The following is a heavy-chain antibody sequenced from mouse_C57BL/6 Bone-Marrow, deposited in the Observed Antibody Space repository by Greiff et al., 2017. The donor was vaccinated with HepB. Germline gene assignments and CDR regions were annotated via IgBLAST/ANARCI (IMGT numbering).Heavy chain of an antibody. Sequence: DVKLQESGPVLVKPGASVKMSCKASGYTFTDYYMNWVKQSHGKSLEWIGVINPYNGGTSYNQKFKGKATLTVDKSSSTAYMELNSLTSEDSAVYYCAREGDYYGSRGPLFDYWGQGTTLTVSS. CDR1: GYTFTDYY. J-gene: IGHJ2*01. CDR2: INPYNGGT. D-gene: IGHD1-1*01. CDR3: AREGDYYGSRGPLFDY. V-gene: IGHV1-19*01.